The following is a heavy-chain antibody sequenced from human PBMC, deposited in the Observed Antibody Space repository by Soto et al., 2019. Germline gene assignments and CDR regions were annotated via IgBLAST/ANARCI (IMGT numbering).Heavy chain of an antibody. CDR3: AKGRSYYYYYGVDV. CDR1: GFNVSSNY. J-gene: IGHJ6*02. V-gene: IGHV3-53*01. CDR2: IYSGGST. Sequence: GGSLRLSCAASGFNVSSNYMSWVRQAPGKGLEWLSVIYSGGSTYYAESVKGRFTISRDNSKSTLYLQMNSLRAEDTALYYCAKGRSYYYYYGVDVWGQGTTVTVS.